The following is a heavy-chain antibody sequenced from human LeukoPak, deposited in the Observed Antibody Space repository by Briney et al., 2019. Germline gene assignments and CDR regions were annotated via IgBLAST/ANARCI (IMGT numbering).Heavy chain of an antibody. D-gene: IGHD3-10*01. CDR1: GYTFTSYD. J-gene: IGHJ5*02. V-gene: IGHV1-8*01. CDR3: ARGGYYYGSGSYYNWFDP. CDR2: MNPNSGNT. Sequence: ASVKVSCKASGYTFTSYDINWVRQATGQGLEWMGWMNPNSGNTGYAQKFQGRVTMTRNTSISTAYMELSSLRSEDTAVYYCARGGYYYGSGSYYNWFDPWGRGTLVTVSS.